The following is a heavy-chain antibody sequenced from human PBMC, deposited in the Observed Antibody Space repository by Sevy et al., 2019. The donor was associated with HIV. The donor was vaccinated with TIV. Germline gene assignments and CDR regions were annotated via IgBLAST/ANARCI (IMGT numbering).Heavy chain of an antibody. D-gene: IGHD5-12*01. Sequence: GGSLRLSCEASGFTFNTYGMHWVRQAPGKGLEWVAVIWYDGTNTNYADSVKGRFTISRDNSKNTLYLQMNSLRGEDTAMYYCAKSKPRKWRMGNAFDIWGQGTRVTVSS. J-gene: IGHJ3*02. V-gene: IGHV3-33*06. CDR2: IWYDGTNT. CDR1: GFTFNTYG. CDR3: AKSKPRKWRMGNAFDI.